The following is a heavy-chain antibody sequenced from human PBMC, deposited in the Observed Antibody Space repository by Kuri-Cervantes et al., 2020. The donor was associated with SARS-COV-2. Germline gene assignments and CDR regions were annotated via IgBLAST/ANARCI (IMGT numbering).Heavy chain of an antibody. CDR2: ISSNGGST. Sequence: GESLKISCAASGFTFSSYAMHWVRQAPGKGLEYVSAISSNGGSTYYANSVKGRFTISRDNSKNTLYLQMNSLRAEDTAVYYCARAFGGSYFNWFDPWGQGTLVTVSS. CDR1: GFTFSSYA. D-gene: IGHD1-26*01. V-gene: IGHV3-64*01. CDR3: ARAFGGSYFNWFDP. J-gene: IGHJ5*02.